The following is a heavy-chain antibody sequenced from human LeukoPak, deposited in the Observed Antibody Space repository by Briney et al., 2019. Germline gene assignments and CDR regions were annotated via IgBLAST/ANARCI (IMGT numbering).Heavy chain of an antibody. V-gene: IGHV3-74*01. D-gene: IGHD4-17*01. CDR3: AREYRYGDYQRDAFDI. J-gene: IGHJ3*02. Sequence: PGGSLRLSCAASGFTFSSYWMYWVRQAPGKGLVWVSRIDSDGSSTGYADSVKGRFTISRDNAKNTLYLQMTSLRAEDTAVYYCAREYRYGDYQRDAFDIWGQGTMATVSS. CDR1: GFTFSSYW. CDR2: IDSDGSST.